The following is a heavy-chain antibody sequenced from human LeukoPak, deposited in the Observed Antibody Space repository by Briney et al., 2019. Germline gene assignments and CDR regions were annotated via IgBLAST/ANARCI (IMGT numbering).Heavy chain of an antibody. D-gene: IGHD3-22*01. CDR3: ARPRRYDSSGFDY. CDR2: ISYDGSNK. CDR1: GFTFSSYA. V-gene: IGHV3-30-3*01. J-gene: IGHJ4*02. Sequence: GGSLRLSCAASGFTFSSYAMHWVRQAPGKGLEWVAVISYDGSNKYYADSVKGRFTISRDNSKNTLYLQMNSLRAEDTVVYYCARPRRYDSSGFDYWGQGTLVTVSS.